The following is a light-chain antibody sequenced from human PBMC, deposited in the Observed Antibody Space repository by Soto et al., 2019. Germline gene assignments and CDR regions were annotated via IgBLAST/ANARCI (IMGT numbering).Light chain of an antibody. J-gene: IGKJ1*01. V-gene: IGKV1-5*01. CDR3: QQYNSYPWT. Sequence: DIQMTQYHSTLSASVGDRVTITCRASQSISGWLAWYQQKPGKAPKLLIYDVSSLESGVPSRFSGSGSGTEFTLAISSLQPDDFATYYCQQYNSYPWTFGQGTKVDIK. CDR2: DVS. CDR1: QSISGW.